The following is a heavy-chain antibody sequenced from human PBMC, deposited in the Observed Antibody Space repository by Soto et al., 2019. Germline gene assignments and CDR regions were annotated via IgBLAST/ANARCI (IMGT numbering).Heavy chain of an antibody. CDR2: IYHDGRT. CDR1: GASISSGLW. CDR3: ASQSSYRVDY. V-gene: IGHV4-4*02. J-gene: IGHJ4*02. Sequence: QVQLQESGPGLVMPSGTLSLTCAVYGASISSGLWWSWVRQPPGKGLEWLGEIYHDGRTNYNPSLRSRVTISVDNSKSQFSLKVISVTAADTALYYCASQSSYRVDYWGQGILVTVSS. D-gene: IGHD3-10*01.